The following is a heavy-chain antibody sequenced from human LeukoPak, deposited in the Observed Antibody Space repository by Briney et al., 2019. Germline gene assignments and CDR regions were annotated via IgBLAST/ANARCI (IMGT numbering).Heavy chain of an antibody. CDR3: ARDLEGSGSYLEHLDY. CDR2: ISSSSSYI. V-gene: IGHV3-21*01. CDR1: GFTLSSYS. D-gene: IGHD3-10*01. Sequence: GGSLRLSCAASGFTLSSYSMNWVRQAPGKGLEWVSSISSSSSYIYYADSVKGRFTISRDNAKNSLYLQMNSLRAEDTAVYSCARDLEGSGSYLEHLDYWGQGTLVTVSS. J-gene: IGHJ4*02.